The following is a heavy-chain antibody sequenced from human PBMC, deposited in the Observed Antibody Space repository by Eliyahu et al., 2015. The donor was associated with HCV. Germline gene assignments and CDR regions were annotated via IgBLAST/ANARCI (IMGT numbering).Heavy chain of an antibody. CDR1: GGSISSSSYY. Sequence: QLQLQESGPGLVKPSETLSLTCTVSGGSISSSSYYWGWIRQPPGKGLEWIGSIYYSGSTYYNPSLKSRVTISVDTSKNQFSLKLSSVTAADTAVYYCARQGKWLLLGYYYGMDVWGQGTTVTVSS. CDR3: ARQGKWLLLGYYYGMDV. V-gene: IGHV4-39*01. J-gene: IGHJ6*02. CDR2: IYYSGST. D-gene: IGHD3-22*01.